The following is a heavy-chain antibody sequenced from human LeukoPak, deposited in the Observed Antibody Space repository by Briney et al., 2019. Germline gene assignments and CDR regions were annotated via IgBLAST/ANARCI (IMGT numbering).Heavy chain of an antibody. Sequence: SQTLSLTCTVSGGSISSGGYYWSWTRQHPGKGLEWIGYIYYSGSTYYNPSLKSRVTISVDTSKNQFSLKLSSVTAADTAVYYCASGGYGLAFDYWGQGTLVTVSS. CDR3: ASGGYGLAFDY. CDR1: GGSISSGGYY. V-gene: IGHV4-31*03. J-gene: IGHJ4*02. D-gene: IGHD5-18*01. CDR2: IYYSGST.